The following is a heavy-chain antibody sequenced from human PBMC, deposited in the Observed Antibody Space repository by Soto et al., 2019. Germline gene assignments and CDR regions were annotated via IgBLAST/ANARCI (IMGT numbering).Heavy chain of an antibody. J-gene: IGHJ4*02. CDR1: GFTFSSYS. Sequence: SLRLSCAASGFTFSSYSMNWVRQAPGKGLEWVSYISSSSSTIYYADSVKGRFTISRDNAKNSLYLQMNSLRDEDTAVYYCARDPVLSSIAAAGTYFDYWGQGTLVTVSS. CDR2: ISSSSSTI. CDR3: ARDPVLSSIAAAGTYFDY. V-gene: IGHV3-48*02. D-gene: IGHD6-13*01.